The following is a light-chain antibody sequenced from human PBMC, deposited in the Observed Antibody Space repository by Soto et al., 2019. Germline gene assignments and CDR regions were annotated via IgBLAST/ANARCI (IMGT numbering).Light chain of an antibody. V-gene: IGLV1-40*01. CDR3: QSYDSSLSGVV. J-gene: IGLJ2*01. CDR2: GNT. CDR1: SSNIGAGYD. Sequence: QSVLTQPPSVSGAPGQRVTISCTGSSSNIGAGYDVHWYQQFPGTAPKVLIYGNTNRPSGVPDRFSGSQSGTSASLAITGLQAEDEADYYCQSYDSSLSGVVFGGGTKVTVL.